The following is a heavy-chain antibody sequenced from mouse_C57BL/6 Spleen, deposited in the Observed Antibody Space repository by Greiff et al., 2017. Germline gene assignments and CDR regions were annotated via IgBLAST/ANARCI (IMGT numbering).Heavy chain of an antibody. CDR1: GFTFSSYA. CDR3: TREVIYYGKGYAMDY. Sequence: EVQRVESGEGLVKPGGSLKLSCAASGFTFSSYAMSWVRQTPEQRLEWVAYISSGGDYIYYADTVKGRFTISRDNARNTLYLQMSSLKSEDTAMYYCTREVIYYGKGYAMDYWGQGTSVTVSS. D-gene: IGHD2-1*01. CDR2: ISSGGDYI. V-gene: IGHV5-9-1*02. J-gene: IGHJ4*01.